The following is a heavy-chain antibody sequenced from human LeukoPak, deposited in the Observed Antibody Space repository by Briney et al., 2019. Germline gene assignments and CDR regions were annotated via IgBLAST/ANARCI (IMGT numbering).Heavy chain of an antibody. J-gene: IGHJ4*02. D-gene: IGHD3-10*01. CDR3: AKDIDLYGSGSYPVFDS. CDR1: GFTFSSYV. V-gene: IGHV3-9*01. Sequence: KAGGSLRLSCAASGFTFSSYVTHWVRQAPGKGLEWVSGISWNSGYIGYADSVKGRFTISRDNAKNSLYVQMNNLRAEDTALYYCAKDIDLYGSGSYPVFDSWGQGTLVTVSS. CDR2: ISWNSGYI.